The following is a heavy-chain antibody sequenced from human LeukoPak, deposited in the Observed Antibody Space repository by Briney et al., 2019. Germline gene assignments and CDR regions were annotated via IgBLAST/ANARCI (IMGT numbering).Heavy chain of an antibody. CDR3: AKDPLGRYGGHL. V-gene: IGHV3-30*02. D-gene: IGHD4-23*01. J-gene: IGHJ4*02. Sequence: GGALRLSCAKSGFTFRDYSMQWVRQAPGKGLGWGAFIRFDASGTYYSDSVKGRFTISRDNSKSMVYLQMNSLKIEDTAVYYCAKDPLGRYGGHLGGQGTLVIVSS. CDR2: IRFDASGT. CDR1: GFTFRDYS.